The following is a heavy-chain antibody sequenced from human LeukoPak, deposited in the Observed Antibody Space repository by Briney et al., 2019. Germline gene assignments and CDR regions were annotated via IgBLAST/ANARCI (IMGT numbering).Heavy chain of an antibody. J-gene: IGHJ5*02. V-gene: IGHV3-48*03. CDR2: ISSSGSTI. Sequence: QAGGSLRLSCAASGFTFSSYEMNWVRQAPGKGLEWVSYISSSGSTIYYADSVKGRFTISRDNAKNSLYLQMNSLRAEDTAVYYCARGKVSARWLDPWGQGTLVTVSS. D-gene: IGHD2-8*01. CDR3: ARGKVSARWLDP. CDR1: GFTFSSYE.